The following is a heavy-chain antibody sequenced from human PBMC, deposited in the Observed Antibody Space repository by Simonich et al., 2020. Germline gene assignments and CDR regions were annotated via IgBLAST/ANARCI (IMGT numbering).Heavy chain of an antibody. CDR3: ARSHIAAAGTGYFQH. CDR1: GYTFTGYY. J-gene: IGHJ1*01. Sequence: QVQLVQSGAEVKKPGASVKVSCKASGYTFTGYYMHWVRQAPGQGLEWRGWTNPNSGGTNNAQKFQGRVTMTRDTSISTAYMELSRLRSDDTAVYYCARSHIAAAGTGYFQHWGQGTLVTVSS. CDR2: TNPNSGGT. V-gene: IGHV1-2*02. D-gene: IGHD6-13*01.